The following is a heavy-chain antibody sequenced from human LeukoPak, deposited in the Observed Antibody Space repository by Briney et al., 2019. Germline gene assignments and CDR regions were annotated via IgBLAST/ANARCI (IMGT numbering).Heavy chain of an antibody. V-gene: IGHV3-33*01. CDR3: VRDVVWGFDS. CDR1: GFTFSSYG. D-gene: IGHD3-16*01. CDR2: IWYDGSNK. Sequence: PGGSLRLSCAASGFTFSSYGMHWVRQAPGKGLEWVAIIWYDGSNKYYADSVKGRFTISRDNSKNTLYLQMNSLRVEDTAVYYCVRDVVWGFDSWGQGTLVTVSS. J-gene: IGHJ4*02.